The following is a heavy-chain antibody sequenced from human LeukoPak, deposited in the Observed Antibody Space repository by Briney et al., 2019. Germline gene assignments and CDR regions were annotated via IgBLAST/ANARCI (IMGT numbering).Heavy chain of an antibody. J-gene: IGHJ5*02. CDR3: ARGGSSSSQDP. CDR2: ISSSSSYI. V-gene: IGHV3-21*01. CDR1: GFTFSSYS. D-gene: IGHD6-6*01. Sequence: GGSLRLSCAASGFTFSSYSMNWVRQAPGKGLEWVSAISSSSSYIYYADSVKGRFTISRDNAKNSLYLQMNSLRAEDTAVYYCARGGSSSSQDPWGQGTLVTVSS.